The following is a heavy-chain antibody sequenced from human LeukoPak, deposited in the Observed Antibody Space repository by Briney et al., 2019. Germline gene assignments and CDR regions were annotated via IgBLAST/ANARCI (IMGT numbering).Heavy chain of an antibody. D-gene: IGHD6-13*01. CDR2: IYPGDSDT. Sequence: GESLKISCKGSGYSFTSYWIGWVRQMPGKGLEWMGIIYPGDSDTRYSPSFQGQVTISAVKSISTAYLQWSSLKASDTAMYYCARHQYSSSWYGSWFDPWGQGTLVTVSS. CDR3: ARHQYSSSWYGSWFDP. V-gene: IGHV5-51*01. CDR1: GYSFTSYW. J-gene: IGHJ5*02.